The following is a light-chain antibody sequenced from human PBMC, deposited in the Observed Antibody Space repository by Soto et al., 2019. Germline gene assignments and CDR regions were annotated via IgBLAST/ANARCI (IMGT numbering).Light chain of an antibody. CDR2: GAS. Sequence: EIVLTQSTGTLSLSPGERATLSCRATRSFRMNYLAWYQQNPGQAPRLLIYGASNRATGIPDRFSGSGSGTDFTLTISRLEPEDFAVYYCQQYGSSGTFGQGTKVDI. CDR3: QQYGSSGT. J-gene: IGKJ1*01. V-gene: IGKV3-20*01. CDR1: RSFRMNY.